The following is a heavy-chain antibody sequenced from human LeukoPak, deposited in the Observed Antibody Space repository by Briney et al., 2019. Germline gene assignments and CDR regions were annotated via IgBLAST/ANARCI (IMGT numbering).Heavy chain of an antibody. CDR1: GGSISSSSYY. D-gene: IGHD3-10*01. J-gene: IGHJ4*02. CDR2: IYYSGST. Sequence: KPSETLSLTCTVSGGSISSSSYYWGWIRQPPGKGLEWIGSIYYSGSTYYNPSLKSRVTISVDTSKNQFSLKLSSVTAADTAVYYCARHKPSSGSYGGRYYFDYWGQGTLVTVSS. V-gene: IGHV4-39*01. CDR3: ARHKPSSGSYGGRYYFDY.